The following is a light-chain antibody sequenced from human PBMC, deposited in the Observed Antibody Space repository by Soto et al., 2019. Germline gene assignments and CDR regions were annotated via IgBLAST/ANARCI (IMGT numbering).Light chain of an antibody. CDR3: QQSYSTPPET. V-gene: IGKV1-39*01. J-gene: IGKJ1*01. CDR1: QSISSY. Sequence: DIQMTQSPSSLSSSVGDRVTITCRASQSISSYLNWYQQKPGKAPKLLIYAASSLQSGVPSRFSGSGSGTDFTLSISSLQPDDFATYYCQQSYSTPPETFGQGPKVEIK. CDR2: AAS.